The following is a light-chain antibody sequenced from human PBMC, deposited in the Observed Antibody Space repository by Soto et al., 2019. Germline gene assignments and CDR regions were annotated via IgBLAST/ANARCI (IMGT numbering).Light chain of an antibody. CDR3: QSYDSSLSAVV. J-gene: IGLJ2*01. CDR2: GNS. CDR1: SSNIGAGYD. V-gene: IGLV1-40*01. Sequence: QSVLTQPPSVSGAPGQRVTISCTGSSSNIGAGYDVHWYQQLPGTAPILLIYGNSNRPSGVPDRFSGSKSGTSASLAITGLQAEDEADYSCQSYDSSLSAVVFGGGTKVTVL.